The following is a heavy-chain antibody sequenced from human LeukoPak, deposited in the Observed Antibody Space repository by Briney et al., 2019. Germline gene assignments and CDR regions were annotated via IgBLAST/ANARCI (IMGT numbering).Heavy chain of an antibody. D-gene: IGHD3-22*01. CDR2: IFHSGNT. J-gene: IGHJ4*02. CDR1: GDSISSSNW. V-gene: IGHV4-4*02. CDR3: ASLRRGFYDSSGYFDY. Sequence: SETLSLTCAVSGDSISSSNWWSWVRQPPGKGLEWIGEIFHSGNTNYNPSLKSRVTISVDKSKNQFSLKLSSVTAADTAVYHCASLRRGFYDSSGYFDYWGQGALVTVSS.